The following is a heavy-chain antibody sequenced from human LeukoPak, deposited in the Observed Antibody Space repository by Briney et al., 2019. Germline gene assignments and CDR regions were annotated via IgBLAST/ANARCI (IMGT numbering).Heavy chain of an antibody. D-gene: IGHD2-21*02. V-gene: IGHV3-48*01. J-gene: IGHJ4*02. CDR2: IGTTSGAI. CDR3: ARFRTWGDKAFDY. Sequence: GRSLRLSCAASGFTFNAFGMNWVRQAPGKGLEWVSYIGTTSGAIYYADSVKGRFTISRDSAKNSLYLQMNSLGAEDTAVYYCARFRTWGDKAFDYWGQGTLVTVSS. CDR1: GFTFNAFG.